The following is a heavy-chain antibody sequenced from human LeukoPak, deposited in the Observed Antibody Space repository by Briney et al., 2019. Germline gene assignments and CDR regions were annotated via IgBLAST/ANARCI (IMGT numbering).Heavy chain of an antibody. V-gene: IGHV3-53*01. CDR1: GFTVSSYC. Sequence: GGSLRLSCKASGFTVSSYCMSWVRQAPGKGLEGVALIYSGGNTDYADSVKGRFTISRDDSKNTLYIQMNSLRAEDTAVYYCAREPPVWRESLPSRHFDYWGQGTLVTVSS. CDR2: IYSGGNT. D-gene: IGHD1-26*01. J-gene: IGHJ4*02. CDR3: AREPPVWRESLPSRHFDY.